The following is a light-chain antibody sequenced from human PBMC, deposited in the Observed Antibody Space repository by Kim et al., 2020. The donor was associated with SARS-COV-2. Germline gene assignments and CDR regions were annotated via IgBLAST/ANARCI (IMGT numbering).Light chain of an antibody. V-gene: IGKV1-39*01. Sequence: SASVGDRVTITCRASQRISSYLNWDQQKPGKAPNLLIYAASSLQSGVPSRFSGSGSGTDFTLTISSLQPEDFATYYCQQSYNTPYTFGQGTKLEI. CDR2: AAS. CDR3: QQSYNTPYT. J-gene: IGKJ2*01. CDR1: QRISSY.